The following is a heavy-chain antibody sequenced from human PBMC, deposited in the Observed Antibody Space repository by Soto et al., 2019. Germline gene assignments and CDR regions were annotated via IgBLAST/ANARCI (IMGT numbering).Heavy chain of an antibody. CDR3: AKDKRADDYYGSGSPTH. V-gene: IGHV3-30*18. Sequence: GGSLRLSCAASGFTFSSYGMHWVRQAPGKGLEWVAVISYDGSNKYYADSVKGRFTISRDNSKNTLYLQMNSLRAEDTAVYYCAKDKRADDYYGSGSPTHWGQGTLVTVSS. J-gene: IGHJ4*02. CDR1: GFTFSSYG. CDR2: ISYDGSNK. D-gene: IGHD3-10*01.